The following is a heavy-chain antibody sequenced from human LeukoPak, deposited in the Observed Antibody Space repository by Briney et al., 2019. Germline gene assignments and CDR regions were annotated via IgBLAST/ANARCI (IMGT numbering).Heavy chain of an antibody. CDR2: IYHSGST. CDR3: ARRGNSYDYVWGSYRPFDY. D-gene: IGHD3-16*02. Sequence: SETLSLTCTVSGGSIGSFYWSWIRQPPGKGLEWIGEIYHSGSTNYNPSLKSRVTISVDKSKNQFSLKLSSVTAADTAVYYCARRGNSYDYVWGSYRPFDYWGQGTLVTVSS. J-gene: IGHJ4*02. V-gene: IGHV4-59*12. CDR1: GGSIGSFY.